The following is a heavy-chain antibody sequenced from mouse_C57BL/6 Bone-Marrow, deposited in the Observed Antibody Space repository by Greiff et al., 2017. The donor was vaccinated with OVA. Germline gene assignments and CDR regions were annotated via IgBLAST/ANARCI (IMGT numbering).Heavy chain of an antibody. CDR1: GFTFSSYG. CDR3: ARHVYYYGSSYVDYAMDY. V-gene: IGHV5-6*01. J-gene: IGHJ4*01. Sequence: EVQLQESGGDLVKPGGSLKLSCAASGFTFSSYGMSWVRQTPDKRLEWVATISSGGSYTYYPDSVKGRFTISRDNAKNTLYLQMSSLKSEDTAMYYCARHVYYYGSSYVDYAMDYWGQGTSVTVSS. CDR2: ISSGGSYT. D-gene: IGHD1-1*01.